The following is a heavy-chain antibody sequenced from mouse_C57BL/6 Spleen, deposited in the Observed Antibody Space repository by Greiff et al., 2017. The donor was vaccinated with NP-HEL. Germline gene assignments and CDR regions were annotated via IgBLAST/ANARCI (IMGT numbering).Heavy chain of an antibody. CDR3: AKVANYPYAMDY. J-gene: IGHJ4*01. V-gene: IGHV1-18*01. CDR1: GYTFTDYN. CDR2: INPNNGGT. D-gene: IGHD2-1*01. Sequence: VQLQQSGPELVKPGASVKIPCKASGYTFTDYNMDWVKQSHGKSLEWIGDINPNNGGTIYNQKFKGKATLTVDKSSSTAYMELRSLTSEDTAVYYCAKVANYPYAMDYWGQGTSVTVSS.